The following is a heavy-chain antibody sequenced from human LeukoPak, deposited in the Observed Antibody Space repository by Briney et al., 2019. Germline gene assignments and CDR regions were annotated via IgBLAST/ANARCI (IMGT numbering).Heavy chain of an antibody. CDR2: ISGSGGST. Sequence: GRSLRLSCAASGFTFSSYSMNWVRQAPGKGLEWVSAISGSGGSTYYADSVKGRFTISRDNSKDTLYLQMNSLRADDTAVYYCAKGGITMVRGSYFDYWGQGTLVTVSS. CDR1: GFTFSSYS. V-gene: IGHV3-23*01. J-gene: IGHJ4*02. D-gene: IGHD3-10*01. CDR3: AKGGITMVRGSYFDY.